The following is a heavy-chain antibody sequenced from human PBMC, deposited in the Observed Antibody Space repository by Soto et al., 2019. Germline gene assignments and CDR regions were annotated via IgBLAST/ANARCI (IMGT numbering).Heavy chain of an antibody. CDR1: GFTFSSYE. CDR3: ARMVRDLYYFDY. V-gene: IGHV3-48*03. CDR2: ISSSGSTI. D-gene: IGHD3-10*01. J-gene: IGHJ4*02. Sequence: GGSLRLSCAASGFTFSSYEMNWVRQAPGKGLEWVSYISSSGSTIYYADSVKGRFTISSDNAKNSLYLQMNSLRAEDTAVYYCARMVRDLYYFDYWGQGTLVTVSS.